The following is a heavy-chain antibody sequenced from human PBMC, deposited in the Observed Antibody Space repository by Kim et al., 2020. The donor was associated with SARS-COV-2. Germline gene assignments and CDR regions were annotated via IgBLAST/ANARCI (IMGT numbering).Heavy chain of an antibody. D-gene: IGHD1-1*01. CDR3: ARDHYGGTNYYGMDV. J-gene: IGHJ6*02. V-gene: IGHV4-30-4*01. Sequence: SETLSLTCTVSGGSISSGDYYWSWIRQPPGKGLEWIGYIYYSGSTYYNPSLKSRVTISVDTSKNQFSLKLSSVTAADTAVYYCARDHYGGTNYYGMDVWGQGTTVTVSS. CDR2: IYYSGST. CDR1: GGSISSGDYY.